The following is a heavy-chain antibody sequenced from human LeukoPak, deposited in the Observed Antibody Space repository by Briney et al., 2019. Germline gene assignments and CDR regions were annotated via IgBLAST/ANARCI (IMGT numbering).Heavy chain of an antibody. CDR2: VYYTGST. Sequence: KPSETLSLTCTVSGGSISSYYWSWIRQPPGKGLEWIGYVYYTGSTNFNPSLKSRVTMSLDTSRNQFSLKLTSLTAADTAVYYCARGAMATTPFFDYWGQGTLVTASS. CDR1: GGSISSYY. D-gene: IGHD5-24*01. J-gene: IGHJ4*02. CDR3: ARGAMATTPFFDY. V-gene: IGHV4-59*01.